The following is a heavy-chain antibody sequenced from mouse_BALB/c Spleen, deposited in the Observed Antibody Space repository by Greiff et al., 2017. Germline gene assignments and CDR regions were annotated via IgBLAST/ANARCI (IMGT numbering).Heavy chain of an antibody. V-gene: IGHV3-6*02. CDR2: ISYDGSN. CDR1: GYSITSGYY. Sequence: EVQLVESGPGLVKPSQSLSLTCSVTGYSITSGYYWNWIRQFPGNKLEWMGYISYDGSNNYNPSLKNRISITRDTSKNQFFLKLNSVTTEDTATYYCARKRGNPYAMDYWGQGTSVTVSS. CDR3: ARKRGNPYAMDY. J-gene: IGHJ4*01. D-gene: IGHD2-1*01.